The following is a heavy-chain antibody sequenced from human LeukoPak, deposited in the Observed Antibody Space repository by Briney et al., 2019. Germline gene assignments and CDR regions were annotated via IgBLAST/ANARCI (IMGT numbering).Heavy chain of an antibody. CDR3: AKEMDSSSSDYGY. CDR2: ISGSGGST. V-gene: IGHV3-23*01. J-gene: IGHJ4*02. D-gene: IGHD6-6*01. CDR1: GFTFSNYA. Sequence: GGSLRLSCVASGFTFSNYALSWVRQAPGKGLEWVSAISGSGGSTYYADSVKGRFTISRDNSKNTLYLQMNSLRAEDTAVYYCAKEMDSSSSDYGYWGQGTLVTVSS.